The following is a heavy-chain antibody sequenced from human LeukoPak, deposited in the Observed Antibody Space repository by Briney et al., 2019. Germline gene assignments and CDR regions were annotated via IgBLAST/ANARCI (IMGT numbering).Heavy chain of an antibody. CDR3: ARHRTYYDILTGYAPGVFDI. Sequence: SETLSLTCTVSGGSISSSSYYWGWIRQPPGKGLEWIGSIYYSGSTYYNPSLKSRVTISVDTSKNQFSLKLSSVTAADTAVYYCARHRTYYDILTGYAPGVFDIWGQGTMVTVSS. J-gene: IGHJ3*02. V-gene: IGHV4-39*01. CDR1: GGSISSSSYY. D-gene: IGHD3-9*01. CDR2: IYYSGST.